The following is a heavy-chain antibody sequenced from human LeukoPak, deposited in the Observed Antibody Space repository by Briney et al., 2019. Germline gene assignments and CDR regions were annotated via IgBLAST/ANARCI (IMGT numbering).Heavy chain of an antibody. Sequence: PSETLSLTCTVSGGSISSYYWSWIRQPPGKGLEWIGYIYYSGSTNYNPPLKSRVTISVDTSKNQFSLKLSSVTAADTAVYYCARQGGYFDYWGQGTLVTVSS. CDR1: GGSISSYY. J-gene: IGHJ4*02. D-gene: IGHD3-16*01. CDR3: ARQGGYFDY. V-gene: IGHV4-59*08. CDR2: IYYSGST.